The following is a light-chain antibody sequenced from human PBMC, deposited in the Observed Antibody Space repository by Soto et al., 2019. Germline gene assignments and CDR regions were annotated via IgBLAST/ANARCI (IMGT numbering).Light chain of an antibody. CDR3: HRYNDY. CDR2: DVS. V-gene: IGKV1-5*01. CDR1: QTASPW. J-gene: IGKJ4*01. Sequence: DIQMTQSPSTLSASVGDRVTITCRASQTASPWLAWYQQKPGKAPKLLIYDVSILESGVPSRFSGSGSGTEFTLTVSSLQPDDFATYYCHRYNDYFGGGTRVEI.